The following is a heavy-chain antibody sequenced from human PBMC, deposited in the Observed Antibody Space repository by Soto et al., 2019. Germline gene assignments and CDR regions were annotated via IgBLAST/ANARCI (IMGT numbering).Heavy chain of an antibody. CDR3: ARPHCSGGSCYSDYFDY. CDR1: GYTFTSYG. D-gene: IGHD2-15*01. J-gene: IGHJ4*02. V-gene: IGHV1-18*01. CDR2: ISAYNGNT. Sequence: GASVKVSCKASGYTFTSYGISWVRQAPGQGLEWMGWISAYNGNTNYAQKLQGRVTMTTDTSTSTAYMELRSLRSDDTAVYYCARPHCSGGSCYSDYFDYWGQGTLVTVSS.